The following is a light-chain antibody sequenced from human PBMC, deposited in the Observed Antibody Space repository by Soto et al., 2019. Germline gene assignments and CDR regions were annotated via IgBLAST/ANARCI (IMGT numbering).Light chain of an antibody. J-gene: IGLJ7*01. V-gene: IGLV7-43*01. CDR3: LMYYGVPCA. CDR2: SAT. Sequence: QTVVTQEPSLTVSPGETVTLTCASSTGAVTSGYYPSWFQQKPGQAPRALIHSATNKHSWTPARFSGPLLGGKAALTLSGVQPEDEAEYYCLMYYGVPCAFGGATQMTV. CDR1: TGAVTSGYY.